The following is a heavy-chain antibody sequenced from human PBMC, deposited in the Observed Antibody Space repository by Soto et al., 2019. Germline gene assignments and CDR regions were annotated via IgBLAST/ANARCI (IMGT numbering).Heavy chain of an antibody. V-gene: IGHV3-11*01. CDR3: ARDLLELRRLYYCYDMDV. Sequence: QVRLVESGGGLVKPGGSLRLSCAASGFTFSDYYMSWIRQAPGKGLEWVSYISSSGSTIYYADSVKGRFPMARDNAKNSLYLQMNSLRAEDTAVYYCARDLLELRRLYYCYDMDVWGKGTTVTVSS. J-gene: IGHJ6*03. CDR2: ISSSGSTI. D-gene: IGHD1-7*01. CDR1: GFTFSDYY.